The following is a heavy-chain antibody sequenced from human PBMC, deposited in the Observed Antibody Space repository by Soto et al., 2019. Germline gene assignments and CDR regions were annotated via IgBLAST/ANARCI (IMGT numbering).Heavy chain of an antibody. CDR1: GGSISSGDYY. CDR2: IHYSGST. V-gene: IGHV4-30-4*01. CDR3: GRAHRDLQQLVHYHYSMDV. Sequence: QVQLQGSGPGLVKPSQTLSLTCTVSGGSISSGDYYWSWVRQPPGKGLEWIGYIHYSGSTYHNPSLKSRLTMSVATSKNQFSLKLTSLTAADTAVYYCGRAHRDLQQLVHYHYSMDVWGQGTTVTVSS. D-gene: IGHD6-13*01. J-gene: IGHJ6*02.